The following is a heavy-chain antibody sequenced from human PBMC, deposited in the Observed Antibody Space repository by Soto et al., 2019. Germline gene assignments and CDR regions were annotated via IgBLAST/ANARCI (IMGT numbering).Heavy chain of an antibody. CDR3: ATGGLFSS. CDR1: GEYFRANY. V-gene: IGHV4-34*01. D-gene: IGHD3-3*01. CDR2: INHAGTT. Sequence: SETLSLTCDISGEYFRANYWSWIRQTPGKGLEWLGEINHAGTTDYNPSVEDRIIISADASKNQFSLKLTSVTAMDTAVYYCATGGLFSSWGQGTLVTVSS. J-gene: IGHJ5*02.